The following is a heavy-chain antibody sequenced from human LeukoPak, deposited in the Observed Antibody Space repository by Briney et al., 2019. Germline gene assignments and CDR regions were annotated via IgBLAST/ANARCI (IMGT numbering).Heavy chain of an antibody. Sequence: ASVKVSCKASGYTFTGSYMHWVRQAPGQGLEWMGWINLNSGDTNYAQKFQGRVTMTRDTSISTAYMELSRLRSDDTAVYYCARSPHILTGENFDYWGQGTLVTVSS. D-gene: IGHD3-9*01. V-gene: IGHV1-2*02. CDR1: GYTFTGSY. CDR2: INLNSGDT. CDR3: ARSPHILTGENFDY. J-gene: IGHJ4*02.